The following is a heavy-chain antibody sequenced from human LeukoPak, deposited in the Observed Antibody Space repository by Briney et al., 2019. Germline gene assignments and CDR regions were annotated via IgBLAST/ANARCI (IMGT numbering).Heavy chain of an antibody. Sequence: GGSLRLSCAASGFTFSNAWMTWVRQAPGQGLEWVARIKSKTDGETTDYAAPVKGRFTISRDDSKGIAYLQMNSLKTEDTAVYYCTRDQTPYYWGQGTLVTVSS. J-gene: IGHJ4*02. CDR3: TRDQTPYY. CDR2: IKSKTDGETT. CDR1: GFTFSNAW. V-gene: IGHV3-15*01.